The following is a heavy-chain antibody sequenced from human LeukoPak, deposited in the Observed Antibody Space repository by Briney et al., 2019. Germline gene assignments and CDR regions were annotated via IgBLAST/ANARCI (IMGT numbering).Heavy chain of an antibody. CDR2: INHSGST. D-gene: IGHD3-10*01. CDR3: ARDLGGLPGY. Sequence: SETLSLTCAVYGGSFSGYCWSWIRQPPGKGLEWIGEINHSGSTNYNPSLKSRVTISVDTSKNQFSLKLGSVTAADTAVYYCARDLGGLPGYWGQGTLVTVSS. J-gene: IGHJ4*02. V-gene: IGHV4-34*01. CDR1: GGSFSGYC.